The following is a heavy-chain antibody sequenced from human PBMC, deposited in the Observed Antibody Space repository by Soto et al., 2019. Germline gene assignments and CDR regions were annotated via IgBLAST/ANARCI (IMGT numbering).Heavy chain of an antibody. J-gene: IGHJ4*02. CDR1: GGSISSYY. CDR3: AREITMVRGVIFYFDY. Sequence: SETLSLTCTVSGGSISSYYWSWIRQPPGKGLEWIGYIYYSGSTNYNPSLKRRVTISVDTSKNQFSLKLSSVTAADTAVYYCAREITMVRGVIFYFDYWGQGTLVTVSS. CDR2: IYYSGST. D-gene: IGHD3-10*01. V-gene: IGHV4-59*01.